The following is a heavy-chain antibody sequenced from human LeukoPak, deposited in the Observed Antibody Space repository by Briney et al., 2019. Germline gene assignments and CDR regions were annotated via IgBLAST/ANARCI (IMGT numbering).Heavy chain of an antibody. CDR2: IYYSGSS. CDR1: GGSVSSGSYY. D-gene: IGHD3-22*01. V-gene: IGHV4-61*01. J-gene: IGHJ4*02. Sequence: SETLSLTCTVSGGSVSSGSYYWSWIRQPPGKGLEWIGYIYYSGSSNYNPSLMSRATLSVDTSRNQFSLRLNSMTATDTGVYFRPRAVHNSSGYYYGRFDFWGQGSLVTVSS. CDR3: PRAVHNSSGYYYGRFDF.